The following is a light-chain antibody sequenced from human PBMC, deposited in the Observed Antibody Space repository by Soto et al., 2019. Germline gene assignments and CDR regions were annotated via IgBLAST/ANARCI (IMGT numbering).Light chain of an antibody. CDR3: GTWDSSLSGVV. Sequence: QSVLTQPPSVSAAPGQKVTISCSGSSSNIGRNYVSWCQQLPGTAPKLLIYENNKRPSGIPDRFSGSRSGTSATLGITGLQTGDEADYYCGTWDSSLSGVVFGGGTKLTVL. J-gene: IGLJ2*01. V-gene: IGLV1-51*02. CDR1: SSNIGRNY. CDR2: ENN.